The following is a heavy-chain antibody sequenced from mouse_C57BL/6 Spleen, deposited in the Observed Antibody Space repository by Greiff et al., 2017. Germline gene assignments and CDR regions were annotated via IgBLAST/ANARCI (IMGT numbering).Heavy chain of an antibody. J-gene: IGHJ2*01. CDR1: GYTFTDYY. Sequence: VQLQQSGPELVKPGASVKISCKASGYTFTDYYINWVKQRPGQGLEWIGWIYPGSGSTKYNEKFKGKATLTVDTSSSTAYMPPSRLNSEDSAVYFCARSYYCSSYFDYWGQGTTLTVSS. V-gene: IGHV1-84*01. CDR2: IYPGSGST. D-gene: IGHD1-1*01. CDR3: ARSYYCSSYFDY.